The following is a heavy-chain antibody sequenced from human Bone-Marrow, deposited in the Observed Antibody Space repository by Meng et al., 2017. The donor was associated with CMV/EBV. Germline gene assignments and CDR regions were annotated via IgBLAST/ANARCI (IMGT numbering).Heavy chain of an antibody. Sequence: KVSCTASEATSSSYTISWVRQAPGQGLEWMGRIIPILGIANYAQKFQGRVTITADKSTSTAYMELSSLRSEDTAVYYCAISVGRFDYWGQGTLVTVSS. CDR1: EATSSSYT. V-gene: IGHV1-69*02. CDR3: AISVGRFDY. J-gene: IGHJ4*02. CDR2: IIPILGIA. D-gene: IGHD1-26*01.